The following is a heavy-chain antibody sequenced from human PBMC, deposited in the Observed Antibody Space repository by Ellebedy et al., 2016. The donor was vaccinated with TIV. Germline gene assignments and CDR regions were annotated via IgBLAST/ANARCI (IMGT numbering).Heavy chain of an antibody. V-gene: IGHV4-59*01. CDR2: IKSSGST. Sequence: SETLSLTCTVSGGSISSYYWSWIRQSPGRGLEWIGYIKSSGSTNHNPSLKSRVTVSVDTSKNQFSLRLSSVTAADTAVYYCARDPSISGWLFFDVWGQGTVVTVSP. CDR3: ARDPSISGWLFFDV. CDR1: GGSISSYY. J-gene: IGHJ3*01. D-gene: IGHD6-19*01.